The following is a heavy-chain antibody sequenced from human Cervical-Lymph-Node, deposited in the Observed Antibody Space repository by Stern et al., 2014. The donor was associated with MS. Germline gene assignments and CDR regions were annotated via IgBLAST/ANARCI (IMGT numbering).Heavy chain of an antibody. Sequence: VQLVQSGGGLVQPGGSLRLSCAASGFTFSYYDMHWVRQATGKGLEWVSAIGIAGDTHYPGSVKGRFTISRENANNSLYLQMNSLRVGDTAVYYCARDRNGMDVWGQGTTVTVSS. CDR2: IGIAGDT. CDR1: GFTFSYYD. CDR3: ARDRNGMDV. V-gene: IGHV3-13*01. J-gene: IGHJ6*02.